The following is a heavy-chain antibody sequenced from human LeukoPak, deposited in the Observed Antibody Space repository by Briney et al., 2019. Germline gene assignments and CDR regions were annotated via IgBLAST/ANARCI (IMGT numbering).Heavy chain of an antibody. CDR2: ISGSGGST. CDR1: GFTFSSYA. J-gene: IGHJ6*03. CDR3: ARGGEVVPTYYYYYMDV. D-gene: IGHD2-2*01. Sequence: GGSLRLSCAASGFTFSSYAMSWVRQAPGKGLEWVSAISGSGGSTYYADSVKGRFTISRDNAKNSLYLQVNSLRAEDTAVYYCARGGEVVPTYYYYYMDVWGKGTTVIVSS. V-gene: IGHV3-23*01.